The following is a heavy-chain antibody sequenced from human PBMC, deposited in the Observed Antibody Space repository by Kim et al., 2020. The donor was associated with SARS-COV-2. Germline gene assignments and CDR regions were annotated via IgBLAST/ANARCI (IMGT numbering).Heavy chain of an antibody. CDR3: ARVGQLDD. D-gene: IGHD3-16*01. Sequence: RGNTAYAQRFQGRLTMTSNTSISTVYMELRSLRSEDTAVYFCARVGQLDDWGQGTTVTVS. J-gene: IGHJ6*02. V-gene: IGHV1-8*01. CDR2: RGNT.